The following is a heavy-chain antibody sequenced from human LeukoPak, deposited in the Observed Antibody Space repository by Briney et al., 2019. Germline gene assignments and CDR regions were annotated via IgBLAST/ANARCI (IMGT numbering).Heavy chain of an antibody. CDR3: AEGGSGWYRHFGY. CDR2: ISYDGSDK. Sequence: GGSLRLSCAASGFTFSSYGMHWVRQAPGKGLEWVALISYDGSDKYYADSVKGRFTISRDNSKNTLYLQMNSLRPEDTAVYYCAEGGSGWYRHFGYWGQGTLVTVSS. D-gene: IGHD6-19*01. V-gene: IGHV3-30*18. CDR1: GFTFSSYG. J-gene: IGHJ4*02.